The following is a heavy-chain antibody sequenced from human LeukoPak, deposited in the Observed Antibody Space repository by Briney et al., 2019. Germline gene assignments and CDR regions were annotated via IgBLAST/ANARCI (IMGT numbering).Heavy chain of an antibody. D-gene: IGHD4-11*01. V-gene: IGHV1-69*06. CDR2: IIPIFGTA. J-gene: IGHJ6*03. CDR3: ASCSNSPPLYYYYYMDV. Sequence: KTGGSLRLSCAASGFTFSSYAISWVRQAPGQGLEWMGGIIPIFGTANYAQKFQGRVTITADKSTSTAYMELSSLRSEDTAVYYCASCSNSPPLYYYYYMDVWGKGTTVTVSS. CDR1: GFTFSSYA.